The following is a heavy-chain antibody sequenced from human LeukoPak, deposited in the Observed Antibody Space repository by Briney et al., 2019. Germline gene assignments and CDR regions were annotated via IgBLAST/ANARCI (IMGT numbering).Heavy chain of an antibody. CDR2: IYYSGST. V-gene: IGHV4-59*08. CDR3: ARSSGSYYSNYFDY. Sequence: SETLSLTCTVSGGPISSYYWSWIRQPPGKGLEWIGYIYYSGSTNYNPSLKSRVTISVDTSKNQFSLKLSSVTAADTAVYYCARSSGSYYSNYFDYWGQGTLVTVSS. J-gene: IGHJ4*02. CDR1: GGPISSYY. D-gene: IGHD1-26*01.